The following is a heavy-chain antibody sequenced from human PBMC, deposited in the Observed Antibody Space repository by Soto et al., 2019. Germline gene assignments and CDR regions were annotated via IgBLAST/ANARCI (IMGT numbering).Heavy chain of an antibody. Sequence: SETLSLTCSVSGGSISGSSFYWGWIRQSPGKGLEWIASISSNGATHYNPSLKGRLTISADMSINLFSVELNFVPAADTAMYYCSSPQYFSWGQGALVTVSS. CDR1: GGSISGSSFY. J-gene: IGHJ4*02. CDR3: SSPQYFS. V-gene: IGHV4-39*01. CDR2: ISSNGAT. D-gene: IGHD3-9*01.